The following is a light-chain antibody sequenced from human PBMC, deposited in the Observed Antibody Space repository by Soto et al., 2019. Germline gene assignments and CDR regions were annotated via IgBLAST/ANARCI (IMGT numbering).Light chain of an antibody. Sequence: EKVMTQSPATLSVSPGERATLSCGASQSVRSNVAWYQQKPGQPPRLLIYDASTRATGNPSRFSDSGSGTEFTLTISSLKSEDFAVYYCQQYDNWPRTFGQGTKVDIK. CDR3: QQYDNWPRT. J-gene: IGKJ1*01. CDR1: QSVRSN. V-gene: IGKV3-15*01. CDR2: DAS.